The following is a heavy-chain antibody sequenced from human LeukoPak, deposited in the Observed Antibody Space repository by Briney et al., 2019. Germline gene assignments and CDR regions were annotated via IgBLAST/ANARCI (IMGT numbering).Heavy chain of an antibody. Sequence: PGGSLRLPCAASGFTFSSYSMNWVRQAPGKGLEWVSSISSTSSYIYYADSVKGRFTISRDNAKNSLYLQMNSLRAEDTAVYYCARDWSLNYYDSSGYYRFDYWGQGTLVTVSS. CDR3: ARDWSLNYYDSSGYYRFDY. CDR2: ISSTSSYI. CDR1: GFTFSSYS. V-gene: IGHV3-21*01. J-gene: IGHJ4*02. D-gene: IGHD3-22*01.